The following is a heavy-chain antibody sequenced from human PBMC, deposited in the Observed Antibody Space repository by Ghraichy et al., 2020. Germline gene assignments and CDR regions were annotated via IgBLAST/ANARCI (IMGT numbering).Heavy chain of an antibody. CDR3: VLKDIVVVPAAMRGSIGSIDY. CDR1: GFTFSSYA. V-gene: IGHV3-30*04. J-gene: IGHJ4*02. CDR2: ISYDGSNK. D-gene: IGHD2-2*01. Sequence: LSITCAASGFTFSSYAMHWVRQAPGKGLEWVAVISYDGSNKYYADSVKGRFTISRDNSKNTLYLQMNSLRAEDTAVYYCVLKDIVVVPAAMRGSIGSIDYWGQGTLVTVSS.